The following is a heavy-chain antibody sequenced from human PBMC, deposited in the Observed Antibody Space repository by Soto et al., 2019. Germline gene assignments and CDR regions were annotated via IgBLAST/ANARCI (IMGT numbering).Heavy chain of an antibody. Sequence: SETLSLTCAVSGYSISSGYYWGWIRQPPGKGLEWIGSIYHSGSTYYNPSLKSRVTISVDTSKNQFSLKLSSVTAADTAVYYCARDRITIFGVAPFDYWGPGTLVTVSS. J-gene: IGHJ4*02. D-gene: IGHD3-3*01. CDR3: ARDRITIFGVAPFDY. CDR2: IYHSGST. V-gene: IGHV4-38-2*02. CDR1: GYSISSGYY.